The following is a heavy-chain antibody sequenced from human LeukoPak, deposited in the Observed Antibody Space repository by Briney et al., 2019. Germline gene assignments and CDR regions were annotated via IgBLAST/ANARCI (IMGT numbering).Heavy chain of an antibody. D-gene: IGHD3-10*01. J-gene: IGHJ4*02. CDR1: GYSISSGYY. CDR3: AADLWFGESD. CDR2: IYHSGST. Sequence: TSETLSLTCTVSGYSISSGYYWGWIRQPPGKGLEWIGSIYHSGSTYYNPSLKSRVTISVDTSKNQFSLKLSSVTAADTAVYYCAADLWFGESDWGQGTLVTVSS. V-gene: IGHV4-38-2*02.